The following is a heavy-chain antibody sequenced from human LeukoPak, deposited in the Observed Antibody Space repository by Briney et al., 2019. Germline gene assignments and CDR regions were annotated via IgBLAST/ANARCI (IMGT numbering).Heavy chain of an antibody. CDR3: ARVGDLYCSVGACFRRWFDY. D-gene: IGHD2-15*01. CDR2: IYHSGST. J-gene: IGHJ4*02. Sequence: PSETLSLTCTVSGGSISSYYWTWLRQSPGKGLEWIGYIYHSGSTNYNPSLKSRVTISVDTSKNQLSLKLSSVTAADTAVYYCARVGDLYCSVGACFRRWFDYWGQGTLVTVSS. V-gene: IGHV4-59*01. CDR1: GGSISSYY.